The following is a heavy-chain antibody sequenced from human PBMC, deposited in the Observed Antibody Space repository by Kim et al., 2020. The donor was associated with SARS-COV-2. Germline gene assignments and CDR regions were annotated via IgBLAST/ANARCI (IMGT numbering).Heavy chain of an antibody. Sequence: SGSTYYNPSLKSRVTISVDTPKNQFSLKLSSVTAADTAVYYCARSTIPDYWGQGTLVTVSS. CDR2: SGST. V-gene: IGHV4-30-2*04. D-gene: IGHD3-3*01. CDR3: ARSTIPDY. J-gene: IGHJ4*02.